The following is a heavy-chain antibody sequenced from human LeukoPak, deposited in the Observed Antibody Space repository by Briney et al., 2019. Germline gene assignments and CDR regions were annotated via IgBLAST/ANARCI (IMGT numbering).Heavy chain of an antibody. D-gene: IGHD6-13*01. Sequence: SETLSLTCAVSGVSICSSNWWSWVRQPPGKGLEWIGEIYHSGSTNYNPSLKSRVTISVDKSKNQFSLKLSSVTAADTAVYYCARESSYRDMGDFDYWGQGTLVTVSS. CDR2: IYHSGST. CDR3: ARESSYRDMGDFDY. J-gene: IGHJ4*02. V-gene: IGHV4-4*02. CDR1: GVSICSSNW.